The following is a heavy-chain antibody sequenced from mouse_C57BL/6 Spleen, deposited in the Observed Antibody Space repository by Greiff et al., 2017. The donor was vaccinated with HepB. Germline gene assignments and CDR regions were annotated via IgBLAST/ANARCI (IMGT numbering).Heavy chain of an antibody. D-gene: IGHD1-1*01. J-gene: IGHJ2*01. CDR2: IYPSDSET. CDR1: GYTFTSYW. Sequence: VQLQQPGAELVRPGSSVKLSCKASGYTFTSYWMDWVKQRPGQGLEWIGNIYPSDSETHYNQKFKDKATLTVDKSSSTAYMQLSSLTSEDSAVYYCARRKANTVVRRNYFDYWGQGTTLTVSS. V-gene: IGHV1-61*01. CDR3: ARRKANTVVRRNYFDY.